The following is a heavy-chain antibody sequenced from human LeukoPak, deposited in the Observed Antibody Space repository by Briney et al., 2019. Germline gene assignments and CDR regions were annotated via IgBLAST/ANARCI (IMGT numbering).Heavy chain of an antibody. CDR1: GGSFSGYY. J-gene: IGHJ6*02. D-gene: IGHD6-19*01. Sequence: PSETLSLTCAVYGGSFSGYYWSWIRQPPGKGLEWIGEINHSGSTNYNPSLKSRVTISVDTSKNQFSLKLSSVTAADTAVYYCARGVAVAGNGYYGMDVWGQRTTVTVSS. CDR2: INHSGST. CDR3: ARGVAVAGNGYYGMDV. V-gene: IGHV4-34*01.